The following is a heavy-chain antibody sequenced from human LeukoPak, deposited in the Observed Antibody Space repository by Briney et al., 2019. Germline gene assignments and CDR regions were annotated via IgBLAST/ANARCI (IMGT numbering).Heavy chain of an antibody. D-gene: IGHD3-10*01. CDR1: GGSFCGYY. CDR2: INHSGST. Sequence: SETLSLTCAVYGGSFCGYYWSWIRQPPGKGLEWIGEINHSGSTNYNPSLKSRVTISVDTSKNQFSLKLSSVTAADTAVYYCARGPGAYGSGSYYPYFDYWGQGTLVTVSS. CDR3: ARGPGAYGSGSYYPYFDY. J-gene: IGHJ4*02. V-gene: IGHV4-34*01.